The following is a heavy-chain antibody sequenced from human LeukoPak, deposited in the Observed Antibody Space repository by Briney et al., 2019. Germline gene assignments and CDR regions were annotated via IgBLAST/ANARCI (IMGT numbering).Heavy chain of an antibody. D-gene: IGHD3-10*01. J-gene: IGHJ4*02. CDR3: ATSGPDYYGSGSQGGYYFDY. Sequence: SVKVSCKASGGTFSSYAVSWVRQAPGQGLEWMGRIIPILGIANYAQKFQGRVTITADKSTSTAYMELSSLRSEDTAVYYCATSGPDYYGSGSQGGYYFDYRGQGTLVTVSS. CDR1: GGTFSSYA. V-gene: IGHV1-69*04. CDR2: IIPILGIA.